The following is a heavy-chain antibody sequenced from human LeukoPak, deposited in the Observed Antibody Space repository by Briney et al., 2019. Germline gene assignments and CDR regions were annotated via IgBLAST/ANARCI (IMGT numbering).Heavy chain of an antibody. CDR2: ISGSGGST. J-gene: IGHJ4*02. CDR1: GFTFSSYA. CDR3: ARDKVYYYGSGSYYNPFDY. D-gene: IGHD3-10*01. V-gene: IGHV3-23*01. Sequence: GGSLRLSCAASGFTFSSYAMSWVRQAPGKGLEWVSAISGSGGSTYYADSVKGRFTISRDNAKNSLYLQMNSLRAEDTAVYYCARDKVYYYGSGSYYNPFDYWGQGTLVTVSS.